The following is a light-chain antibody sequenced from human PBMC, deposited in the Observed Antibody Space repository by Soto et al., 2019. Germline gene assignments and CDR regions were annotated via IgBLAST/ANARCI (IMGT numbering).Light chain of an antibody. CDR3: SSYTSSSTYV. V-gene: IGLV2-14*01. CDR1: SRDVGGYNY. Sequence: QSLLTQPASVSGSPGQSITISCPGTSRDVGGYNYVSWYQQHPGKAPKLMIYDVGNRPSGVSNRFSGSKSGNTASLTISGLQAENEADYYCSSYTSSSTYVFGTGTKVTVL. CDR2: DVG. J-gene: IGLJ1*01.